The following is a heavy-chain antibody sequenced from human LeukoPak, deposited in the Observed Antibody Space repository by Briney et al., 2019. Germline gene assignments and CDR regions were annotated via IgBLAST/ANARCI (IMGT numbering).Heavy chain of an antibody. V-gene: IGHV3-23*01. D-gene: IGHD3-22*01. CDR2: ISGSSTNT. Sequence: GGSLRLSCAASGFSFSSYAMSWVRQAPGKGLEWVSVISGSSTNTQYADSVKGRFTISRDNSKNMLYLQMNSLRAEDTAVYYCAKTLGYSGYFSPWGQGTLVTVSS. CDR1: GFSFSSYA. J-gene: IGHJ5*02. CDR3: AKTLGYSGYFSP.